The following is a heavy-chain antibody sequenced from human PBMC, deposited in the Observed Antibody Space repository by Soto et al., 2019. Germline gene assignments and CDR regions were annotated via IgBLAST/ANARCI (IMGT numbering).Heavy chain of an antibody. CDR3: ARRLASGSPYFDY. Sequence: SETLSLTCSVSGGSVYSTSYYWGWIRQPPGKGLEWVGHIFYGGSTYYNPSLKSRVAISVDTSKNQVSLRLTSVTAADTAVYYCARRLASGSPYFDYWGQGTLVTVSS. CDR1: GGSVYSTSYY. J-gene: IGHJ4*02. D-gene: IGHD3-10*01. V-gene: IGHV4-39*01. CDR2: IFYGGST.